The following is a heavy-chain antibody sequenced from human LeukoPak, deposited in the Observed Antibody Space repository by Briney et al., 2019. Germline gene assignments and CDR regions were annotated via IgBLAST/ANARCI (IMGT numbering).Heavy chain of an antibody. CDR2: IRYDGSNK. Sequence: AGGSLRLSCAASGFIFSSYGMHWVRQAPGKGLEWVAFIRYDGSNKYYADSVKGRFTISRDNSKNTLYLQMNSLRAEDTAVYYCAKDRPHYFDYWGQGTLVTVSS. CDR1: GFIFSSYG. J-gene: IGHJ4*02. CDR3: AKDRPHYFDY. V-gene: IGHV3-30*02.